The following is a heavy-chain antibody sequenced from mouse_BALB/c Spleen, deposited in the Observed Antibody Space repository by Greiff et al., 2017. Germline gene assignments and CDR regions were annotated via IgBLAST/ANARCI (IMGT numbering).Heavy chain of an antibody. Sequence: DVKLVESGGGLVKPGGSLKLPCAASGFPFSSYAMSWVRQSPEKRLEWLAYICSGGSTYYPDSVKGRFTISRDNARNILYLQMSSLRSEDTAMYSCARGPNYYGRTMDYWGQGTSVTVSS. CDR2: ICSGGST. J-gene: IGHJ4*01. CDR1: GFPFSSYA. V-gene: IGHV5-6-5*01. CDR3: ARGPNYYGRTMDY. D-gene: IGHD1-1*01.